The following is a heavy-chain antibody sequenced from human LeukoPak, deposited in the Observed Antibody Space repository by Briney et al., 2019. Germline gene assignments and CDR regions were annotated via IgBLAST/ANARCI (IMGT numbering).Heavy chain of an antibody. CDR2: IKQDGSEQ. J-gene: IGHJ4*02. V-gene: IGHV3-7*01. Sequence: GGSLRLSCAASGFTFTSYYMSWVRQTPGKGLEWVANIKQDGSEQHYVDSVKGRFTISRDNAKNSLYLQMNSLRAEDTAIYYCARGGGGSDYWGQGTLVTVSS. CDR1: GFTFTSYY. CDR3: ARGGGGSDY.